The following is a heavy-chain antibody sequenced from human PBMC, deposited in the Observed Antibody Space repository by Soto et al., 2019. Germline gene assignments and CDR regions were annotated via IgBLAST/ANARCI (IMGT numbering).Heavy chain of an antibody. CDR1: GFTFSSYA. Sequence: QVQLVESGGGVVQPGRSLRLSCAASGFTFSSYAMHWVRQAPGKGLEWVAVISYDGSNKYYADSVKGRFTISRDNSKNTLYLQKNSLRAEDTAVYYCASVWGLSYYYDSCWYYFDYWGQGTLVTVSS. V-gene: IGHV3-30-3*01. J-gene: IGHJ4*02. D-gene: IGHD3-22*01. CDR2: ISYDGSNK. CDR3: ASVWGLSYYYDSCWYYFDY.